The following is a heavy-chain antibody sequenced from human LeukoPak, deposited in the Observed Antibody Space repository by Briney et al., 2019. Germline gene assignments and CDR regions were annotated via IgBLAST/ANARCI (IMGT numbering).Heavy chain of an antibody. CDR3: ARQDGYALYYFDY. D-gene: IGHD5-24*01. J-gene: IGHJ4*02. CDR1: GYTFTAYW. Sequence: GESLKISCKTSGYTFTAYWIAWVRQMPGKGLEWMGIIYPSDSDTRYSPSFQSQVTISADKSISTAYLQWSSLKASDTAMYYCARQDGYALYYFDYWGQGTLVTVSS. CDR2: IYPSDSDT. V-gene: IGHV5-51*01.